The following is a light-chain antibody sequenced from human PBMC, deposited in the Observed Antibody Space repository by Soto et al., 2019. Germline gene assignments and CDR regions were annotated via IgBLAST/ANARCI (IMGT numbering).Light chain of an antibody. V-gene: IGKV1-39*01. CDR3: QQSYSTLPYT. J-gene: IGKJ2*01. Sequence: DIQMTQSPSSLSASVGDRVTITCRASQSISSYLNWYQQKPGKAPKLVIYAASSLQSGVPSRFSGSGSGTDFTLTISSLQPEDFATYYCQQSYSTLPYTFGQGTKLEIK. CDR2: AAS. CDR1: QSISSY.